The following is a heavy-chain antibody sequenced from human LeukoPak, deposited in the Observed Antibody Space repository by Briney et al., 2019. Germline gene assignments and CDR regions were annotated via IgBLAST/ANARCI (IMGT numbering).Heavy chain of an antibody. Sequence: PSETLSLTCTVSGGSISSSSYYWGWIRQPPGKGLEWIGSTYYSGSTYYNPSLKSRVTISVDTSKNQFSLKLSSVTAADTAVYYCGGGVVVVPAAYFDYWGQGTLVTVSS. CDR3: GGGVVVVPAAYFDY. CDR2: TYYSGST. D-gene: IGHD2-2*01. V-gene: IGHV4-39*07. CDR1: GGSISSSSYY. J-gene: IGHJ4*02.